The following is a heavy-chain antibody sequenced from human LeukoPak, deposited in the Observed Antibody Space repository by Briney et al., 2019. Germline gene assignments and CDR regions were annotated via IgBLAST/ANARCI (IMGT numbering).Heavy chain of an antibody. CDR3: AKDRSLDGGNSNGYFDY. J-gene: IGHJ4*02. Sequence: GGSLRLSCAASGFTFGSYAMSWVRQAPGKGLEWVSGISGSGDRTYYADSVKGRLTISRDNSKNTLYVQMNSLRVEDTAVYYCAKDRSLDGGNSNGYFDYWGQGTLVTVSS. D-gene: IGHD4-23*01. CDR2: ISGSGDRT. V-gene: IGHV3-23*01. CDR1: GFTFGSYA.